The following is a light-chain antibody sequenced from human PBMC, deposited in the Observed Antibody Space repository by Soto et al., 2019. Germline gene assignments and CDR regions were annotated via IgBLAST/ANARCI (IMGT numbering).Light chain of an antibody. V-gene: IGKV1-39*01. Sequence: DIQMTQSPSSLSASVGDRVTITCRASQSISSSLNWYQQKAGKDPKLLIYSTFSLQSGVPSRFSGSGSGTDFTLTISSLQPEDFATYYCQQSYSTPRTFGQGTKLEI. J-gene: IGKJ2*01. CDR3: QQSYSTPRT. CDR2: STF. CDR1: QSISSS.